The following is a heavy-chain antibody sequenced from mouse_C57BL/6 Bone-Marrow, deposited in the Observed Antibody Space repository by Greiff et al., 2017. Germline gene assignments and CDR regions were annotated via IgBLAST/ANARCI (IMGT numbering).Heavy chain of an antibody. J-gene: IGHJ3*01. Sequence: EVKVEESGPGLVKPSQSLSLTCSVTGYSITSGYYWNLIRQFPGNKLEWMGYISYDGSNNYNPSLKNRISITRDTSKNQFFLKLNSVTTEDTATYYCARQLRLRGWFAYWGQGTLVTVSA. CDR3: ARQLRLRGWFAY. CDR2: ISYDGSN. V-gene: IGHV3-6*01. D-gene: IGHD3-2*02. CDR1: GYSITSGYY.